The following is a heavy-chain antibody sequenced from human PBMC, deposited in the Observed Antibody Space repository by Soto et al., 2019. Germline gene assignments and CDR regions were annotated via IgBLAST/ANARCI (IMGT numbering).Heavy chain of an antibody. J-gene: IGHJ4*02. Sequence: GGSLRLSCAASGFTFSSYAMSWVRQAPGKGLEWVSAISGSGGSTYYADSVKGRFTISRDNSKNTLYLQMNSLRAEDTALYYCAKVPYSSGWSYYFDYWGQGTLVTVSS. D-gene: IGHD6-19*01. CDR3: AKVPYSSGWSYYFDY. CDR1: GFTFSSYA. CDR2: ISGSGGST. V-gene: IGHV3-23*01.